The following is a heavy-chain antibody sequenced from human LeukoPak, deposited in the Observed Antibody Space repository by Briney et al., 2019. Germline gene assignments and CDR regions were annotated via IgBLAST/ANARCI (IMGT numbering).Heavy chain of an antibody. CDR2: IWYDGSNK. CDR1: GFTFSSYG. J-gene: IGHJ4*02. CDR3: ARGGTSSIASSFDY. D-gene: IGHD6-6*01. V-gene: IGHV3-33*01. Sequence: GRSLRLSCAASGFTFSSYGMHWVRQAPGKGLEWVAVIWYDGSNKYYADSVKGRSTISRDNSKNTLYLQMNSLRAEDTAVYYCARGGTSSIASSFDYWGQGTLVTVSS.